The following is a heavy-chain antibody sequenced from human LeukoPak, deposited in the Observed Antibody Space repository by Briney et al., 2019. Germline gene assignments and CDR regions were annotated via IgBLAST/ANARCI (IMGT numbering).Heavy chain of an antibody. CDR3: AGGYCSGGSCYWFDP. D-gene: IGHD2-15*01. CDR1: GYSFTSYW. CDR2: IYPGDSDT. V-gene: IGHV5-51*03. Sequence: GESLKISCKGSGYSFTSYWIGWGRQMPGKGLEWVGIIYPGDSDTRYSPSFQGQVTISADKSISTAYLQWSSLKASDTAMYYCAGGYCSGGSCYWFDPWGQGTLVTVSS. J-gene: IGHJ5*02.